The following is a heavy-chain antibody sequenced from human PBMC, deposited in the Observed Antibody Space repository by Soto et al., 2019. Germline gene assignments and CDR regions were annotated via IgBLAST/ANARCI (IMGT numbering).Heavy chain of an antibody. CDR3: ATRKKRWLQFWTDYFDY. CDR2: ISGSGGST. CDR1: GFTFSSYA. D-gene: IGHD5-12*01. J-gene: IGHJ4*02. Sequence: GGSLRLSCAASGFTFSSYAMSWVRQAPGKGLEWVSAISGSGGSTYYADSVKGRFTISRDNSKNTLYLQMNSLRAEDTAVYYCATRKKRWLQFWTDYFDYWGQGTLVTVSS. V-gene: IGHV3-23*01.